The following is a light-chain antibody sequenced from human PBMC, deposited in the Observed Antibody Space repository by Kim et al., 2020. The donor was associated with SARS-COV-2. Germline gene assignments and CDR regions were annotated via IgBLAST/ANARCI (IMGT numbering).Light chain of an antibody. CDR1: SSNIGAGYD. CDR3: QSYDSSLSAFYV. Sequence: QSALTQPPSVSGPPGQTVTISCTGSSSNIGAGYDVHWYQQLPGTAPKVLIYGNNNRPSGVPDRFSGSKSGTSASLAITGLQAEDEADYYCQSYDSSLSAFYVFGTGTKVTVL. J-gene: IGLJ1*01. CDR2: GNN. V-gene: IGLV1-40*01.